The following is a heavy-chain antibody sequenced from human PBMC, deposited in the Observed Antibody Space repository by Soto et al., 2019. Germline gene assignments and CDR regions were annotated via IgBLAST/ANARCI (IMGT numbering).Heavy chain of an antibody. J-gene: IGHJ3*02. CDR3: AKSSRNNWNDGDAFDI. CDR1: GFTFSSYA. Sequence: GGSLRLSCAASGFTFSSYAMRWVRQAPQKGLEWVSAISGSGGSTYYADSVKGRFTISRDNSKNTLYLQMNSLRAEDTAVYYCAKSSRNNWNDGDAFDIWGQGKMVTVS. V-gene: IGHV3-23*01. D-gene: IGHD1-20*01. CDR2: ISGSGGST.